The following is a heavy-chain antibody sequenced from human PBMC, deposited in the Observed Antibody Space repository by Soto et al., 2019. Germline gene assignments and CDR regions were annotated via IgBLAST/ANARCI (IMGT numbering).Heavy chain of an antibody. V-gene: IGHV3-48*01. CDR2: ISSSSSTI. D-gene: IGHD3-3*01. CDR1: GFTFSSYS. J-gene: IGHJ6*03. Sequence: GGSLRLSCAASGFTFSSYSMNWVRQAPGKGLEWVSYISSSSSTIYYADSVKGRFTISRDNAKNSLYLQMNSLRAEDTAVYYCARGGRSIFGVVTSRYYYMDVWGKGTTVTVSS. CDR3: ARGGRSIFGVVTSRYYYMDV.